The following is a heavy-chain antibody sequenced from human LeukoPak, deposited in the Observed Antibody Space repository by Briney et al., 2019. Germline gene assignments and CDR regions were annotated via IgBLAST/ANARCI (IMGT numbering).Heavy chain of an antibody. D-gene: IGHD6-6*01. CDR1: GSTFSSYA. J-gene: IGHJ6*03. CDR2: IIPIFGTA. V-gene: IGHV1-69*05. CDR3: ARDGYSSSSYYYMDV. Sequence: GSSVKVSCKASGSTFSSYAISWVRQAPGQGLEWMGGIIPIFGTANYAQKFQGRVTITTDESTSTAYMELSSLRSEDTAVYYCARDGYSSSSYYYMDVWGKGTTVTVSS.